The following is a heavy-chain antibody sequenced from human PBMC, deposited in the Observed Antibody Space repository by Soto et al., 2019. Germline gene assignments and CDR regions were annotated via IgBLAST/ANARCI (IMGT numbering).Heavy chain of an antibody. D-gene: IGHD2-15*01. CDR2: VHYSGNT. Sequence: SDTLSLTCTVSGYSISSGYHWAWIRQPPGKGLEWLGSVHYSGNTYYNPSLKSRLTISVDKSKNQFSLNLSSVTAADTAVYYCARQDRVVAEGRWFDPWGQGTLVTVSS. V-gene: IGHV4-38-2*02. CDR3: ARQDRVVAEGRWFDP. J-gene: IGHJ5*02. CDR1: GYSISSGYH.